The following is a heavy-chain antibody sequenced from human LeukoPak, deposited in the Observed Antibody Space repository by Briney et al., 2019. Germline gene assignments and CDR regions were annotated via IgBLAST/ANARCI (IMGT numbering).Heavy chain of an antibody. CDR3: ARGGVRGASGFDY. D-gene: IGHD3-10*01. CDR2: ISGSAGST. CDR1: GFTFSSFA. J-gene: IGHJ4*02. V-gene: IGHV3-23*01. Sequence: PGGSLRLSCAASGFTFSSFAMSWVRQAPGKGLEWVSAISGSAGSTYYADSVKGRFTISRDNSKNTLYLQMNSLRAEDTAVYYCARGGVRGASGFDYWGQGTLVTVSS.